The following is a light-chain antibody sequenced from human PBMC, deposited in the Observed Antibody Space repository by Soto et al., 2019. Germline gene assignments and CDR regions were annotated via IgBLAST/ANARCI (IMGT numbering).Light chain of an antibody. Sequence: SVLTQPPSASGTPGQRVTISCSGSSSNIGINYVYWYQRLPGTAPKLLIQRDNQRPSGVPDRFSGSKSGTSASLAVSGLRSDDEADYYCATWDDSLSGPVFGGGTQLTVL. CDR1: SSNIGINY. J-gene: IGLJ3*02. V-gene: IGLV1-47*01. CDR2: RDN. CDR3: ATWDDSLSGPV.